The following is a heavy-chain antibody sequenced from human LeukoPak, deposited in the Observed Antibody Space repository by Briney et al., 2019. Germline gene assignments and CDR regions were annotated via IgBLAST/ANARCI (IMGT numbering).Heavy chain of an antibody. CDR1: GFTFTMFS. CDR2: TRGRSDTT. J-gene: IGHJ4*02. CDR3: ARGIVLRYFDY. D-gene: IGHD3-9*01. V-gene: IGHV3-48*01. Sequence: GGSLRLSCAASGFTFTMFSMNWLRQAPGKGLEWIAFTRGRSDTTYYADSVQGRFTISRDNAEDSVYLQMNSLRAEDTAVYYCARGIVLRYFDYWGQGTLVTVSS.